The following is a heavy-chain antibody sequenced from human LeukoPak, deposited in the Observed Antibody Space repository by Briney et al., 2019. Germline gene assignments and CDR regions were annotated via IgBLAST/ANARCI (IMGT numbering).Heavy chain of an antibody. CDR1: GFTFSSYW. V-gene: IGHV3-7*01. CDR2: IRQDGSEK. D-gene: IGHD2-21*01. CDR3: ARENSAVGGYFDY. Sequence: AGGSLRLSCAASGFTFSSYWMSWVRQAPGKGLEWVANIRQDGSEKYYVDSVKGRFTISRDNAKNSLYLQMNSLRAEDTAVYYCARENSAVGGYFDYWGQGTLVTVSS. J-gene: IGHJ4*02.